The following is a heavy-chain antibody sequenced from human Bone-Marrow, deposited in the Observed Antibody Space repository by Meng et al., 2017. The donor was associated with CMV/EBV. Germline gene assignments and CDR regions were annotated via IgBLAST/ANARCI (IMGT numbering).Heavy chain of an antibody. J-gene: IGHJ4*02. Sequence: SETLSLTCTVSGGSVSSGSYYWSWIRQPPGKGLEWIGYIYYSGSTNYNPSLKSRVTISVDTSKNQFSLKLSSVTAADTAVYYCSRLRTTVPGYFDYWGQGTLVTVSS. CDR1: GGSVSSGSYY. V-gene: IGHV4-61*01. CDR3: SRLRTTVPGYFDY. D-gene: IGHD2/OR15-2a*01. CDR2: IYYSGST.